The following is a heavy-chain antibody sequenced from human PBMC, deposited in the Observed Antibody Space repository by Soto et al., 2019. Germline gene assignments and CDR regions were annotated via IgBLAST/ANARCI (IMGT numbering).Heavy chain of an antibody. V-gene: IGHV4-39*01. D-gene: IGHD3-10*01. Sequence: SETLSLTCTVSGGYISSSSYYWGWIRQPPGKGLEWIGSIYSSGSTFYNPSLKSRVTTSVDTSKNQFSLKLNSVTAADTAVYYCVTPRSTMRGVDYWGQGTLVTVSS. J-gene: IGHJ4*02. CDR1: GGYISSSSYY. CDR3: VTPRSTMRGVDY. CDR2: IYSSGST.